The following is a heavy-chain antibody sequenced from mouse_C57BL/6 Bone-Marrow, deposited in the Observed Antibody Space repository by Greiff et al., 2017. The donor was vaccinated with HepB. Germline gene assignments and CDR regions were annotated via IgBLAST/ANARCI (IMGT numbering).Heavy chain of an antibody. Sequence: QVQLQQPGAELVRPGSSVKLSCKASGYTFTSYWMHWVKQRPIQGLEWIGNIDPSDSETHYNQKFKDKATLTVDKSSSTAYMQLSSLTSEDSAVYYCARRGEDYYGNYGFAYWGQGTLVTVSA. D-gene: IGHD2-1*01. J-gene: IGHJ3*01. V-gene: IGHV1-52*01. CDR3: ARRGEDYYGNYGFAY. CDR2: IDPSDSET. CDR1: GYTFTSYW.